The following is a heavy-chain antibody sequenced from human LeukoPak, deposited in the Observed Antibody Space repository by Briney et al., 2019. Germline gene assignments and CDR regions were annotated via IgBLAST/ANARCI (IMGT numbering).Heavy chain of an antibody. D-gene: IGHD3-10*01. CDR1: GFTFSSYS. CDR3: ARGGDSSGSYSLNWFDP. CDR2: ISSSSSYI. J-gene: IGHJ5*02. Sequence: PGGSLRLSCAASGFTFSSYSMNWVRQAPGKGLEWVSSISSSSSYIYYADSVKGRFTISRDNAKNSLYLQMNSLRAEDTAVYYCARGGDSSGSYSLNWFDPWGQGTLVTVSS. V-gene: IGHV3-21*04.